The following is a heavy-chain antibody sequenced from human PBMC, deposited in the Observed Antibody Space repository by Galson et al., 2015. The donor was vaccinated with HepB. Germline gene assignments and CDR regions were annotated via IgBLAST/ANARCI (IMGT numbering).Heavy chain of an antibody. V-gene: IGHV3-30-3*01. J-gene: IGHJ4*02. D-gene: IGHD3-16*01. CDR1: GFTLSNYA. CDR3: ARGLGRLAYFDY. Sequence: SLRLSCAASGFTLSNYAMHWVRQAPGKGLEWVAGLSYDGGNKYYADSVKGRFTIARDNSKNTLYVQMNSLRAEDTAVYYCARGLGRLAYFDYWGQGTLVTVSS. CDR2: LSYDGGNK.